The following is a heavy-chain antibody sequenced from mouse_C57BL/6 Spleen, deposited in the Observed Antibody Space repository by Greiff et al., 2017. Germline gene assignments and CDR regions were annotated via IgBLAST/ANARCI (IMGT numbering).Heavy chain of an antibody. CDR3: VREGVVATDYAMDY. Sequence: EVQLVESGGGLVQPKGSLKLSCAASGFTSNTYAMHWVRQAPGKGLEWVARIRSKSSNYATYYADSVKDRFTISRDDSQSMLYLQMNNLKTEDTAMYYCVREGVVATDYAMDYWGQGTSVTVSS. CDR2: IRSKSSNYAT. D-gene: IGHD1-1*01. J-gene: IGHJ4*01. CDR1: GFTSNTYA. V-gene: IGHV10-3*01.